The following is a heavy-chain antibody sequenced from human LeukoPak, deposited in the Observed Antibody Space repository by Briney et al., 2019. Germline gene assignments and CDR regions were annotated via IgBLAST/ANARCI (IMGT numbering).Heavy chain of an antibody. CDR2: ISGSGGTT. D-gene: IGHD4-23*01. Sequence: GGSLRLSCAASGFTFSNYAMSWVRQAPGRGLEWVSVISGSGGTTYSADSVKGRFTISRDNSKNTLYLQMNSLRAEDTAAYYCARERGSSGGNTHGYFDYWGQGALVTVSS. CDR1: GFTFSNYA. V-gene: IGHV3-23*01. CDR3: ARERGSSGGNTHGYFDY. J-gene: IGHJ4*02.